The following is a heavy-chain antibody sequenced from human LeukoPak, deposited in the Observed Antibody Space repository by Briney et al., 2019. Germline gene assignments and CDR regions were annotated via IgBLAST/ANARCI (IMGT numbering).Heavy chain of an antibody. CDR2: ISYDGSNK. J-gene: IGHJ4*02. Sequence: GRSLRLSCAASGFTFSSYGMHWVRQAPGKGLEWVAVISYDGSNKYYADSVKGRFTISRDNSKNTLYLQMNSLRAEDTAVYYCAKSEMGAVDYWGQGTLVTVSS. CDR3: AKSEMGAVDY. V-gene: IGHV3-30*18. D-gene: IGHD1-26*01. CDR1: GFTFSSYG.